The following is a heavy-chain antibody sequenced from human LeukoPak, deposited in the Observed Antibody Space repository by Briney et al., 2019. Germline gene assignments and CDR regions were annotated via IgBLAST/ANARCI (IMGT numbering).Heavy chain of an antibody. CDR1: GFTFSSYG. CDR3: ARDPPDCSGGSCYVDY. Sequence: PGGSLRLSCAASGFTFSSYGMHWVRQAPGKGLEWVAFIRYDGSNEYYADSVKGRFTISRDNAKNSLYLQMNSLRAEDTAVYYCARDPPDCSGGSCYVDYWGQGTLVTVSS. D-gene: IGHD2-15*01. V-gene: IGHV3-30*02. J-gene: IGHJ4*02. CDR2: IRYDGSNE.